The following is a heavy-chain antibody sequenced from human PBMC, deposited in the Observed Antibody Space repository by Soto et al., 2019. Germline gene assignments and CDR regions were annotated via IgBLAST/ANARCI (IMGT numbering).Heavy chain of an antibody. CDR3: ARVRGSSWYEGAFDI. J-gene: IGHJ3*02. CDR2: ISYDESNK. CDR1: GFTFSSYP. V-gene: IGHV3-30-3*01. Sequence: QVQLVESGGGVVKPGRSLRLSCAASGFTFSSYPMHWVRQAPGKGLEWVAFISYDESNKYYADSVKGRFTISRDNSKNTLYLQMNSLRAEDTAVYYCARVRGSSWYEGAFDIWGQGTMVTVSS. D-gene: IGHD6-13*01.